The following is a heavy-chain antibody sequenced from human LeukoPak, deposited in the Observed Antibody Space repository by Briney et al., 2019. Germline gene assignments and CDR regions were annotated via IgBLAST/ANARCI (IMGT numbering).Heavy chain of an antibody. CDR2: IKQDGGYK. J-gene: IGHJ6*02. V-gene: IGHV3-7*04. CDR1: GXTFSNYY. CDR3: ARLRPFSSSWYAYYGMDV. Sequence: GGSLRLSCAASGXTFSNYYMTWVRQAPGKGLEWVANIKQDGGYKYYVDSVKGRFTISRDNAKNSLYLQMDSLRAEDTAVYYCARLRPFSSSWYAYYGMDVWGQGATVAVSS. D-gene: IGHD6-13*01.